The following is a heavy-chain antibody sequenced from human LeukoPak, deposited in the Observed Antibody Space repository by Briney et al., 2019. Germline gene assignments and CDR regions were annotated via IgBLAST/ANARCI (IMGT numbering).Heavy chain of an antibody. D-gene: IGHD5-18*01. Sequence: ASVKVSCKASGYTFTSYGISWVRQAPGQGLEWMGIINPSGGSTSYAQKFQGRVTMTRDMSTSTVYMELSSLRSEDTAVYYCASKTDGYSYGYHRGYYYMDVWGKGTTVTVSS. CDR3: ASKTDGYSYGYHRGYYYMDV. CDR1: GYTFTSYG. CDR2: INPSGGST. V-gene: IGHV1-46*01. J-gene: IGHJ6*03.